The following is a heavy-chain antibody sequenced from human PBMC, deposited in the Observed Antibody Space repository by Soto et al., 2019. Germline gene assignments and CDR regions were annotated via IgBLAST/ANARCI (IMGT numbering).Heavy chain of an antibody. CDR3: AFLSAAGTPIDY. CDR1: GYTFTGYY. V-gene: IGHV1-2*02. D-gene: IGHD6-13*01. Sequence: QVQLVQSGAEVRKPGASVKVSCKASGYTFTGYYMHWVRQAPGQGLEWMGWINPNSGGTNFAQQFLGRVTMTRDTSISTAYMELSRLRSDDTAVYYCAFLSAAGTPIDYWGQGTLVTVSS. J-gene: IGHJ4*02. CDR2: INPNSGGT.